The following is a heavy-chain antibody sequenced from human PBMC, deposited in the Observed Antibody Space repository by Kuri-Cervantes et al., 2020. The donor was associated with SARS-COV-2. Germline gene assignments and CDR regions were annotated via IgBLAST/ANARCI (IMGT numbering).Heavy chain of an antibody. V-gene: IGHV3-48*04. CDR2: ISSSSSTI. CDR3: ARGQITGGDAFDI. Sequence: GESLKISCAASGFTFSSYSMNWVRQAPGKGLEWVSYISSSSSTIYYADSVKGRFTISRDNAKNSLYLQMNSLRVEDTAVYYCARGQITGGDAFDIWGQGTMVTVSS. CDR1: GFTFSSYS. J-gene: IGHJ3*02. D-gene: IGHD2-8*02.